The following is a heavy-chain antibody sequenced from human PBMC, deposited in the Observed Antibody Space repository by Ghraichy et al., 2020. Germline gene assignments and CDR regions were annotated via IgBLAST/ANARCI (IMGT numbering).Heavy chain of an antibody. CDR3: ARQEGVVVTAIVADKVAFDY. D-gene: IGHD2-21*02. CDR1: GYSFTSYW. V-gene: IGHV5-51*01. Sequence: GESLNISCKGSGYSFTSYWIGWVRQMPGKGLEWMGIIYPGDSDTRYSPSFQGQVTISADKSISTAYLQWSSLKASDTAMYYCARQEGVVVTAIVADKVAFDYWGQGTLVTVSS. J-gene: IGHJ4*02. CDR2: IYPGDSDT.